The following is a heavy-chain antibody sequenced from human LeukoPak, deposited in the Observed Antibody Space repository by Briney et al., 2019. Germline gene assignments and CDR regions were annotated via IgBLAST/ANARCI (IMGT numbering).Heavy chain of an antibody. D-gene: IGHD3-3*01. J-gene: IGHJ4*02. V-gene: IGHV3-49*05. CDR3: TRGLIGDDFWSGYYPYYFDY. CDR2: IRSKAYGGTT. CDR1: GFTFGDYA. Sequence: KPGRSLRLSCTASGFTFGDYAMSWFRQAPGKGLEWVGFIRSKAYGGTTEYAASVKGRFTISRDDSKSIAYLQMNSLKTEDTAVYYRTRGLIGDDFWSGYYPYYFDYWGQGTLVTVSS.